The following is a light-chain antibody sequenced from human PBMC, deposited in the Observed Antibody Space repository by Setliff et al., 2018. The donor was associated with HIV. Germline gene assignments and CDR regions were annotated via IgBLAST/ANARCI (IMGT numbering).Light chain of an antibody. V-gene: IGLV1-51*01. Sequence: QSALTQPPSVSAAPGQKVTISCSGSSSNIGKNYVSWYQQFPGTAPKLLIYDNDQRPSGIPERFSGSKSATSATLAITGLQTGDEADYYCGAWDSSLKSEVFGTGTKVTVL. CDR3: GAWDSSLKSEV. J-gene: IGLJ1*01. CDR1: SSNIGKNY. CDR2: DND.